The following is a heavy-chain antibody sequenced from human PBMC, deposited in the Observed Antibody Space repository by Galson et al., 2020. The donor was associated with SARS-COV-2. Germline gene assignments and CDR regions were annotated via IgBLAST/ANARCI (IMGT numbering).Heavy chain of an antibody. J-gene: IGHJ6*02. CDR1: RFTYNKYG. Sequence: ASVTVSRKASRFTYNKYGLTWVRQAPGQGLEWMGWIGAYKGHSPYAQKFPDRVTLTTDTATNTAYRELRSLTSPDTASYYGASEMVKRKPRGNYDTEIGYFCGMDVWGQGTTVTVSS. CDR2: IGAYKGHS. D-gene: IGHD3-16*01. V-gene: IGHV1-18*01. CDR3: ASEMVKRKPRGNYDTEIGYFCGMDV.